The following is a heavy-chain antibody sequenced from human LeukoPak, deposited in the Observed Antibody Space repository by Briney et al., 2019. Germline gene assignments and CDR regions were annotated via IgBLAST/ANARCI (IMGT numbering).Heavy chain of an antibody. V-gene: IGHV1-18*01. Sequence: GASVKVSCKASGYTFTSYGISWVRQAPGQGLEWMGWISAYNGNTNYAQKLQGRVTMTTDTSTSTAYMELRSLRSDDTAVYYCARDLWHSSGYHSHGFDPWGQGTLVTVSS. CDR3: ARDLWHSSGYHSHGFDP. J-gene: IGHJ5*02. CDR1: GYTFTSYG. CDR2: ISAYNGNT. D-gene: IGHD3-22*01.